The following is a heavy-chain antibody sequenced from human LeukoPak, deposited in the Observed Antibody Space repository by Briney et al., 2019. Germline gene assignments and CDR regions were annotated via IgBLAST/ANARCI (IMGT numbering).Heavy chain of an antibody. D-gene: IGHD6-19*01. CDR2: INPNSGGT. CDR3: ARSIAVAGTLDY. CDR1: GYTFTGYY. V-gene: IGHV1-2*02. J-gene: IGHJ4*02. Sequence: ASVKVSCKASGYTFTGYYMHWVRQAPGQGLEWMGWINPNSGGTNYAQKFQGRVTMTRDTSISTAYMELSRLRSDVTAVYYCARSIAVAGTLDYWGQGTLVTVSS.